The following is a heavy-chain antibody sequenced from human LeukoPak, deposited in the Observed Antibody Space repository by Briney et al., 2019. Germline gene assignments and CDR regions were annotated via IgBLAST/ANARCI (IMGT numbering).Heavy chain of an antibody. Sequence: PGGSLRLSCEASGFTFSNYWMHWVRQTTGESLEWVSIIYKTGETYYPDSVKGRFTISRESAKNSLYLRMNSLRAGDTAVYYCAREMSGSNDAFDIWGQGTMVTVSS. V-gene: IGHV3-13*01. CDR1: GFTFSNYW. CDR3: AREMSGSNDAFDI. D-gene: IGHD3-10*01. J-gene: IGHJ3*02. CDR2: IYKTGET.